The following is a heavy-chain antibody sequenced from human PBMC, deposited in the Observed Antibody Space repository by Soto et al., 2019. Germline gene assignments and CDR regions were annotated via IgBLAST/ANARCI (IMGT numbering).Heavy chain of an antibody. CDR2: ISHDGTSR. CDR1: GFTSNSYT. D-gene: IGHD5-18*01. Sequence: GGSLRLSCAASGFTSNSYTMHWLRQAPGKGLEWVPVISHDGTSRYDADSVKGRVTISRDNSKSMVFVQVNSLRAEDAAVYFCARGDTPMITGRDSFDSWGQGTLVTVAS. CDR3: ARGDTPMITGRDSFDS. V-gene: IGHV3-30-3*01. J-gene: IGHJ3*02.